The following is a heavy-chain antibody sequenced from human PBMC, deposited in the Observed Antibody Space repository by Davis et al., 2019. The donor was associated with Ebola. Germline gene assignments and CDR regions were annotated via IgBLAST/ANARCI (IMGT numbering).Heavy chain of an antibody. J-gene: IGHJ4*02. CDR1: GYTFTSYA. Sequence: AASVKVSCKASGYTFTSYAISWVRQAPGQGLEWMGGIIPIFGTANYAQKFQGRVTITADESTSTAYMELSSLRSEDTAVYYCARVGIRSSTYYFDYWGQGTLVTVSS. CDR2: IIPIFGTA. V-gene: IGHV1-69*13. D-gene: IGHD6-13*01. CDR3: ARVGIRSSTYYFDY.